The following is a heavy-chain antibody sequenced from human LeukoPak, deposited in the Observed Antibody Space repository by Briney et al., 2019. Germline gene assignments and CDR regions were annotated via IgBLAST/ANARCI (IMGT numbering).Heavy chain of an antibody. Sequence: SETLSLTCTVSGGSISSGSYYWSWIRQPAGKGLEWIGRIYTSGSTSYNPSLKSRVTISVDTSKNQFSLKLSSVTAADTAVYYCARDSDYYGSGSPNWFDPWGQGTLVTVSS. V-gene: IGHV4-61*02. J-gene: IGHJ5*02. CDR2: IYTSGST. CDR1: GGSISSGSYY. D-gene: IGHD3-10*01. CDR3: ARDSDYYGSGSPNWFDP.